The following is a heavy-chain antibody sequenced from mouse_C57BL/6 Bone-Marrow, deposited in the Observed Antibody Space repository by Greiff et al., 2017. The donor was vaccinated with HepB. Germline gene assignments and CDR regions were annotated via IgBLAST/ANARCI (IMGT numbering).Heavy chain of an antibody. J-gene: IGHJ3*01. D-gene: IGHD1-1*02. Sequence: EVKLMESGAELVKPGASVKLSCTASGFNIKDYYMHWVKQRTEKGLEWIGRIDPEDGETKYAPKFQGKATITADTSSNTAYLQLSSLTSEDTAVYYCARSYCFGAWWNWGQGTLVTVSA. CDR3: ARSYCFGAWWN. CDR2: IDPEDGET. CDR1: GFNIKDYY. V-gene: IGHV14-2*01.